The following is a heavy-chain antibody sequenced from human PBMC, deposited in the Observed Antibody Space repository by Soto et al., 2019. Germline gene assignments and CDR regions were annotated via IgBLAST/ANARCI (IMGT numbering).Heavy chain of an antibody. J-gene: IGHJ5*02. D-gene: IGHD3-22*01. V-gene: IGHV4-31*03. CDR3: ARTFWDSSGYKPNWFDP. Sequence: PSETLSLTCTVSGGSISSGGYYWSWIRQHPGKGLEWIGYIYYSGSTYYNPSLKSRVTISVDTSKNQFSLKLSSVTAADTAVYYCARTFWDSSGYKPNWFDPWGQGTLVTVSS. CDR1: GGSISSGGYY. CDR2: IYYSGST.